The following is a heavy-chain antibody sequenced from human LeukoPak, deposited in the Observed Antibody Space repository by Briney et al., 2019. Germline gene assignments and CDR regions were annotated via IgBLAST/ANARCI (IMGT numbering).Heavy chain of an antibody. Sequence: GGSLRLSCAVSGFTFSSYAMSWVRQAPGKGLEWVAAISGSGGGTDYADSVKGRFTISRENAKNTLYLQLNSLRAEDTAVYYCARIDWVTDFWGQGTLVTVSS. CDR1: GFTFSSYA. J-gene: IGHJ4*02. V-gene: IGHV3-23*01. CDR2: ISGSGGGT. CDR3: ARIDWVTDF. D-gene: IGHD2-21*01.